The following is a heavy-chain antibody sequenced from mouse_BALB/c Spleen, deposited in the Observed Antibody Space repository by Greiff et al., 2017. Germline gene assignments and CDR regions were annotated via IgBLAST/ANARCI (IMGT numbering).Heavy chain of an antibody. CDR1: GYSFTNYW. CDR2: IYPGGGYT. D-gene: IGHD2-12*01. V-gene: IGHV1-63*02. Sequence: VQLQQSGAELVRPGTSVKISCKASGYSFTNYWLGWVKQRPGHGLEWIGDIYPGGGYTNYNEKFKGKATLTADTSSSTVYMQLSSLTSEDSAVYFCARASYCGGGAMDYWGQGTSVTVSS. J-gene: IGHJ4*01. CDR3: ARASYCGGGAMDY.